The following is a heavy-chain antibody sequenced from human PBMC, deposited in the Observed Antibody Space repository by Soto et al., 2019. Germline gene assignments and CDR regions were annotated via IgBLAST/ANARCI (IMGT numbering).Heavy chain of an antibody. CDR2: INHSGST. V-gene: IGHV4-34*01. J-gene: IGHJ4*02. CDR3: ARALAVAGLVDY. Sequence: SETLSLTCAVYGGSFSGYYWSWIRQPPGKGLEWIGEINHSGSTNYNPSLKSRVTISVDTSKNQFSLKLSSVTAADTAVYYCARALAVAGLVDYWGQGTLGTVSS. CDR1: GGSFSGYY. D-gene: IGHD6-19*01.